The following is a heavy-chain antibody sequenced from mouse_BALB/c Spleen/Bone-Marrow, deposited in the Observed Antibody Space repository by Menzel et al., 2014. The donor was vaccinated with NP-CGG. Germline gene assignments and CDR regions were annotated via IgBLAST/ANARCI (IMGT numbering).Heavy chain of an antibody. J-gene: IGHJ2*01. Sequence: EVTLEESGGDLVKPGGSLKLSCVASGFTFSSYGMSWVRQTPDKRLEWVATISSGGSYTYYPDSVKGRFTISRDNAKNTLYLQMSSLKSEDTAMYYCGRNYYGSSYYFDYWGQGTTLTVSS. CDR1: GFTFSSYG. D-gene: IGHD1-1*01. CDR3: GRNYYGSSYYFDY. V-gene: IGHV5-6*02. CDR2: ISSGGSYT.